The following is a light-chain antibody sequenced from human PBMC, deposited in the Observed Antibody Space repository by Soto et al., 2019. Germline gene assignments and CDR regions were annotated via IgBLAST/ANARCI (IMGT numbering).Light chain of an antibody. Sequence: DIQMTQSPSSLSASVGDRVTITCRASQSISSYLNWYQQKPGKAPKILIYAASTLQSGVPSRFSGSGSGTEFTLTISSLQPEDFATYYCQQSYSVPLGFGQGTKVEIK. J-gene: IGKJ1*01. CDR2: AAS. V-gene: IGKV1-39*01. CDR3: QQSYSVPLG. CDR1: QSISSY.